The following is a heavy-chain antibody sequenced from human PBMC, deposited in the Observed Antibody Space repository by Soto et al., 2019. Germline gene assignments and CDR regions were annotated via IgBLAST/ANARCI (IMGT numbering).Heavy chain of an antibody. V-gene: IGHV1-18*01. CDR2: ISVYNGNT. CDR3: ARAYFYGSGTYYDNWFDP. Sequence: QVQLVQSGAEVKKPGASVKVSCEASGYTFNTYGISWVRQAPGQGLEWRGWISVYNGNTNYAQKFQGRVTMTTDKSTSTAYMELRSLRSDDTAVYYCARAYFYGSGTYYDNWFDPWGQGTLVTVSS. D-gene: IGHD3-10*01. CDR1: GYTFNTYG. J-gene: IGHJ5*02.